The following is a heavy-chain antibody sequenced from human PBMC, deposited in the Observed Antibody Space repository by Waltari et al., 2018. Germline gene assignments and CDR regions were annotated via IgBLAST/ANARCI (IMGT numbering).Heavy chain of an antibody. CDR2: ISYDGSNK. CDR1: GFTFSSSA. J-gene: IGHJ3*02. V-gene: IGHV3-30-3*01. CDR3: ARDVLEWLSMGDAFDI. D-gene: IGHD3-3*01. Sequence: QVQLVGAGGGVVQPGRSLRLSCAASGFTFSSSALHGVRQATGKGREGGAVISYDGSNKYYADSVKGRFTISRDNSKNTLYLQMNSLRAEDTAVYYCARDVLEWLSMGDAFDIWGQGTMVTVSS.